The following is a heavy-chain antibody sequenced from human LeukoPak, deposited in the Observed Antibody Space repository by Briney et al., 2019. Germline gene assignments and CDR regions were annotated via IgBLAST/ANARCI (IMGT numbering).Heavy chain of an antibody. Sequence: GRSLRLSCAASGSTFITSAMTWVRQAPGKGLEWVSTISGSGGSTHYADSVKGRFIISRDTSKNTVYLLMNSLRAEDTAVYYCAKCALGDYVGPHDYWGQGTLVTVSS. J-gene: IGHJ4*02. V-gene: IGHV3-23*01. CDR3: AKCALGDYVGPHDY. CDR1: GSTFITSA. CDR2: ISGSGGST. D-gene: IGHD4-17*01.